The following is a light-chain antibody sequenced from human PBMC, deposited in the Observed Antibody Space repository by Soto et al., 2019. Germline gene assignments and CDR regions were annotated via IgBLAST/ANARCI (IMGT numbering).Light chain of an antibody. CDR3: AAWDDSLSGSWV. V-gene: IGLV1-47*01. J-gene: IGLJ3*02. CDR1: ISNSGSNY. Sequence: QSVLTQPPSASGTPGQRVNISCSGSISNSGSNYVYWYQQLPGTAPKLLIYRSDQRPSGVPDRFSGSKSGTSASLAISGLRSEDEADYYCAAWDDSLSGSWVFGGGTKLTVL. CDR2: RSD.